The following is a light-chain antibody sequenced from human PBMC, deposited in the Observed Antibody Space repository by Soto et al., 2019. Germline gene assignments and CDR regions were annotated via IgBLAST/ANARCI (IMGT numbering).Light chain of an antibody. Sequence: EIVMTQSPATLSVSPGERATLSCRASQSISSELAWYQQRPGQPPRLLIYGASTRATGVPDSFTGSGSGSDFTLPISGLQSEDFAVYYCQQGHNWPLTFGQGTRLEI. V-gene: IGKV3-15*01. CDR1: QSISSE. CDR3: QQGHNWPLT. CDR2: GAS. J-gene: IGKJ2*01.